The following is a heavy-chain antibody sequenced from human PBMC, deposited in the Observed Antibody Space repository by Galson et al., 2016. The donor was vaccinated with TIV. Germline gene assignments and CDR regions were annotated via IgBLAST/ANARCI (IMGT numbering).Heavy chain of an antibody. J-gene: IGHJ6*02. D-gene: IGHD3-3*01. CDR2: INHSGST. Sequence: LSLTCAVYGGSFSGYYWSWIRQPPGKGLEWIGEINHSGSTNYNVSLKGRVTISVDTSKNQFSLKLTSVTAADTAVYYCARDLNYDFWSGYYVHDSYYGMDVWGQGTTVTVSS. CDR1: GGSFSGYY. CDR3: ARDLNYDFWSGYYVHDSYYGMDV. V-gene: IGHV4-34*01.